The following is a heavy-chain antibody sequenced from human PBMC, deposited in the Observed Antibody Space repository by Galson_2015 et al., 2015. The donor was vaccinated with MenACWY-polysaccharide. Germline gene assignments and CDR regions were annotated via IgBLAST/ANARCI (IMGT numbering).Heavy chain of an antibody. CDR1: GFTFSTYW. CDR2: IKSDGSST. J-gene: IGHJ4*02. CDR3: ARGYSAYD. Sequence: LRLSCAASGFTFSTYWMHWVRQAPGKGLVWVSRIKSDGSSTNYADPVKGRFTISRDNAKNTLYLQMNSLRAEDTALYYCARGYSAYDWGQGTLVTVSA. D-gene: IGHD5-12*01. V-gene: IGHV3-74*01.